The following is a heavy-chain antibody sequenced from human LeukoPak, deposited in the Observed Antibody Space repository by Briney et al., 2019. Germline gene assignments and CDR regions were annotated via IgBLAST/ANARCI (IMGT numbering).Heavy chain of an antibody. J-gene: IGHJ2*01. Sequence: GGSLRLSCAASGFTFSSYAMSSVRQAPGKGLEWVSAISGSGGSTYYADSVKGRFTISRDNSKNTLYLQMNSLRAEDTAVYYCAKGYYGSGRLIYWYFDLWGRGTLVTVSS. D-gene: IGHD3-10*01. V-gene: IGHV3-23*01. CDR2: ISGSGGST. CDR3: AKGYYGSGRLIYWYFDL. CDR1: GFTFSSYA.